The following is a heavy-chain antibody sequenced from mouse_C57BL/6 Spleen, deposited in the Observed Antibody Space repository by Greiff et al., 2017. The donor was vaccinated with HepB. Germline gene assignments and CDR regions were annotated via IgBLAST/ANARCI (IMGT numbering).Heavy chain of an antibody. CDR1: GFTFTDYY. J-gene: IGHJ4*01. Sequence: EVQGVESGGGLVQPGGSLSLSCAASGFTFTDYYMSSVRQPPGKALEWLGFIRNKANGYTTEYSASVKGRFTISRDNSQSILYLQMNALRAEDSATYYCARYRLYAMDYWGQGTSVTVSS. V-gene: IGHV7-3*01. CDR2: IRNKANGYTT. CDR3: ARYRLYAMDY.